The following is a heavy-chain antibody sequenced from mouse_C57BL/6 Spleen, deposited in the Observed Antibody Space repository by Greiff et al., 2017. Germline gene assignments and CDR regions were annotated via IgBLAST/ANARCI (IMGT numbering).Heavy chain of an antibody. J-gene: IGHJ2*01. CDR2: IDPSDSYT. Sequence: QVQLQQPGAELVKPGASVKLSCKASGYTFTSYWMQWVKQRPGQGLEWIGEIDPSDSYTNYNQKFKGKATLTVDTSSSTAYMQLSSLTSEDSAVYYCAWGAAQATPYLDYWGQGTTLTVSS. V-gene: IGHV1-50*01. D-gene: IGHD3-2*02. CDR1: GYTFTSYW. CDR3: AWGAAQATPYLDY.